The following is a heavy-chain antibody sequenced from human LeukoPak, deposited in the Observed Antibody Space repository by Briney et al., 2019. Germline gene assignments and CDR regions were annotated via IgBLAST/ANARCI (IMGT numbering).Heavy chain of an antibody. Sequence: ASVKVSCKASGYTFTGYYMHWVRQATGQGLEWMGWINPNSGGTNYAQKFQGRVTMTRDTSISTAYMELSRLRSDDTAVYYCARGSGDFWSGYYSYGMDVWGQGTTVTVSS. CDR1: GYTFTGYY. CDR2: INPNSGGT. CDR3: ARGSGDFWSGYYSYGMDV. V-gene: IGHV1-2*02. J-gene: IGHJ6*02. D-gene: IGHD3-3*01.